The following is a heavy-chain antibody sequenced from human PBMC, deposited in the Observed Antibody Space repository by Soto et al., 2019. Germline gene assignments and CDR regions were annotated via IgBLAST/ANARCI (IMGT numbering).Heavy chain of an antibody. CDR2: IYPVDSET. CDR1: GYTLSNFW. Sequence: PGESLNISCQCSGYTLSNFWIAWVRQLPGQGLEWMGIIYPVDSETRYSPSFHGKVTISADRSIGTAYLQWSSLEASDSGFYFCARSPRSSPYFDYWGQGALVTVSS. V-gene: IGHV5-51*01. J-gene: IGHJ4*02. CDR3: ARSPRSSPYFDY. D-gene: IGHD6-13*01.